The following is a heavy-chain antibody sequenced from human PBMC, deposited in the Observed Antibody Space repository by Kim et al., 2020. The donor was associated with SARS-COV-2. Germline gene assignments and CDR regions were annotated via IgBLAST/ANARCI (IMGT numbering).Heavy chain of an antibody. Sequence: GSLRLSCAASGFTFSSYGMHWVRQAPGKGLEWVAVISYDGSNKYYADSVKGRFTISRDNSKNTLYLQMNSLRADDTAVYYCAKESGSGSYYAWTYYYYGMDVWGQGTTVTVSS. J-gene: IGHJ6*02. V-gene: IGHV3-30*18. CDR3: AKESGSGSYYAWTYYYYGMDV. D-gene: IGHD3-10*01. CDR2: ISYDGSNK. CDR1: GFTFSSYG.